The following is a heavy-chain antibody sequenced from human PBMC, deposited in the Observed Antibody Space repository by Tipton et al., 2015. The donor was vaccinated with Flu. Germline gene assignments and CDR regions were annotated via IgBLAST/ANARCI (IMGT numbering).Heavy chain of an antibody. Sequence: TLSLTCAVYGGSFSGYYWSWIRQPPGKGLEWIGEINHSGSTNYNPSLKSRVTIPVDTSKNQFSLKLSSVTAADTAVYYCARLYYYDSSWGQGTLVTVSS. V-gene: IGHV4-34*01. CDR2: INHSGST. CDR1: GGSFSGYY. D-gene: IGHD3-22*01. J-gene: IGHJ4*02. CDR3: ARLYYYDSS.